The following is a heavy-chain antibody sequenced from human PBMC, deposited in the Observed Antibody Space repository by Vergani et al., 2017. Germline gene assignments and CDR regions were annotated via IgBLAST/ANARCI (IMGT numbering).Heavy chain of an antibody. Sequence: QVQLVESGGGVVQPGRSLRLSCAAPGFTFSTYAMHWVRQAPGKGLEWVAVISHDGSHKYYADSGKGRFTISRDNAKNSLYLQMNSLRAEDTAVYYCARDRHSSGWLGWGQGTLVTVSS. V-gene: IGHV3-30*04. D-gene: IGHD6-19*01. J-gene: IGHJ4*02. CDR1: GFTFSTYA. CDR3: ARDRHSSGWLG. CDR2: ISHDGSHK.